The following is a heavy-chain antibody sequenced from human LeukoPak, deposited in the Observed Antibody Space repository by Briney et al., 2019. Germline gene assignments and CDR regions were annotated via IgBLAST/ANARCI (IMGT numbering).Heavy chain of an antibody. CDR2: TNSDGSGR. D-gene: IGHD2-15*01. CDR1: GFTFSGHW. V-gene: IGHV3-74*01. Sequence: PGGSLRLSCAVSGFTFSGHWMFWVRQAPGKGLEWVSSTNSDGSGRGYTDSVKGRFTVSRDNAKNTLYLQMNSLRAENTAVYYCARGGPRGGYDYWGQGTLVTVSS. CDR3: ARGGPRGGYDY. J-gene: IGHJ4*02.